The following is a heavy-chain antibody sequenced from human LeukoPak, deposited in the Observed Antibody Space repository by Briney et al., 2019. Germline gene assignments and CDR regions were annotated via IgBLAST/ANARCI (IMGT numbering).Heavy chain of an antibody. Sequence: RPSETLSLTCTVSGYSISSGYYWGWIRQPPGKGLEWIGSIYHSGSTYYNPSLKSRVTISVDTSKNQFSLKLSSVTAADTAVYYCARGGSYYYDSSGLRRWFDPWGQGTLVTVSS. V-gene: IGHV4-38-2*02. D-gene: IGHD3-22*01. CDR2: IYHSGST. J-gene: IGHJ5*02. CDR1: GYSISSGYY. CDR3: ARGGSYYYDSSGLRRWFDP.